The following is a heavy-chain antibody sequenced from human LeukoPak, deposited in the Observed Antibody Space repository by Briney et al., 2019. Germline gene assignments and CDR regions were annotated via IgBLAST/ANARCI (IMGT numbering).Heavy chain of an antibody. CDR1: GFTVSSNY. CDR2: IYSGGST. D-gene: IGHD2-2*01. CDR3: ARESADIVVVPAALGGFDP. J-gene: IGHJ5*02. Sequence: PGGSLRLSCAASGFTVSSNYMSWVRQAPGKGLEWVSVIYSGGSTYYADSVKGRFTISRDNSKNTLYLQMNSLRAEDTAVYYCARESADIVVVPAALGGFDPWGQGTLVTVSS. V-gene: IGHV3-53*01.